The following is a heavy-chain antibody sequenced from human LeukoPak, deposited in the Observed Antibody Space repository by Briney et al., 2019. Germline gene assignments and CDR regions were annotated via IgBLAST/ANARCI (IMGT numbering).Heavy chain of an antibody. Sequence: PGGSLTLSCAASGFTFDDKAMLWVRQGPGKGLEWVALISWDGDNTYYSDSVKGRFTISRDNSKDSVYLQMNSLRVDDTALYFCARDYTADSNGYFDYWGQGTLVTASS. CDR1: GFTFDDKA. D-gene: IGHD3-22*01. V-gene: IGHV3-43D*04. J-gene: IGHJ4*02. CDR3: ARDYTADSNGYFDY. CDR2: ISWDGDNT.